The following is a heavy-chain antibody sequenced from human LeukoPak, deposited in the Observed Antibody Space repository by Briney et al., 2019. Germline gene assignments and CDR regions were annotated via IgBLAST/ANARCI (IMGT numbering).Heavy chain of an antibody. CDR2: ISGSGGST. Sequence: SGGSLRLSCAASGFTFSSYAMSWVRQAPGKGLEWVSAISGSGGSTYYADSVKGRFTISRDNSKNTLYLQMNSLRAEDTAVYYCANDQAVRGVIKYYFDYWGQGTLVTVSS. CDR3: ANDQAVRGVIKYYFDY. CDR1: GFTFSSYA. D-gene: IGHD3-10*01. J-gene: IGHJ4*02. V-gene: IGHV3-23*01.